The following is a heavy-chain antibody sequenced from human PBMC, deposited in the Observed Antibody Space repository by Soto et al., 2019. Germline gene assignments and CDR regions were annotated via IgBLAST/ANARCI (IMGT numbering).Heavy chain of an antibody. CDR3: VTGGPIGVSGDDY. V-gene: IGHV3-23*01. CDR1: GFTFSSYA. CDR2: ILGGSGKT. Sequence: EVQLLESGGGLVQPGGSLRLSCAASGFTFSSYAMTWVHQAPGKGLEWVSLILGGSGKTYYADSVKGRFTISRDNSKNTLYLQMNSLRAEDSAVYYCVTGGPIGVSGDDYWGQGTLVTVSS. J-gene: IGHJ4*02. D-gene: IGHD6-19*01.